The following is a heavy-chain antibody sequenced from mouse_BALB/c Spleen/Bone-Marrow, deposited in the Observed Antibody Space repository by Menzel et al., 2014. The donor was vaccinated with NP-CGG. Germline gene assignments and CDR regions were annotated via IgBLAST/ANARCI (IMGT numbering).Heavy chain of an antibody. Sequence: VKLQESGPELVKPGASVKMSCKASGYTFTDYVISWVKQRTGQGLEWIGEIDPGRGSSSYNEKFKAKATLTADKSANAAYMQLSSLTSEDSAVYFCARDGSFAAMDYWGQGTSLTVSS. CDR1: GYTFTDYV. J-gene: IGHJ4*01. CDR2: IDPGRGSS. D-gene: IGHD1-1*02. V-gene: IGHV1-77*01. CDR3: ARDGSFAAMDY.